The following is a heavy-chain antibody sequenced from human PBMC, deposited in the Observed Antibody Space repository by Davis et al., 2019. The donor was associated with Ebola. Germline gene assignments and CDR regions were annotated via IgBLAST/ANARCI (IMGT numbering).Heavy chain of an antibody. V-gene: IGHV1-69*06. J-gene: IGHJ5*02. D-gene: IGHD4-17*01. CDR3: AREAVSASTVGNWFAP. Sequence: SVTVSCKASGGTFSSYAIGWVRQAPGQGLEWMGRVIPMSGTTIYAQKFEDRVTITADKFTDVSYMELTRLTYEDTAMYYCAREAVSASTVGNWFAPWGQGTLVTVSS. CDR1: GGTFSSYA. CDR2: VIPMSGTT.